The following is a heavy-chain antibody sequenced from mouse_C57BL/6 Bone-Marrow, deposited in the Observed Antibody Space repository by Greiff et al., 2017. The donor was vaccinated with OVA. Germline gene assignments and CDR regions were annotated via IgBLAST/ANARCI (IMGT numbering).Heavy chain of an antibody. J-gene: IGHJ2*01. CDR2: IDPSDSYT. Sequence: VQLQQPGAELVMPGASVKLSCKASGYTFTSYWMHWVKQRPGQGLEWIGEIDPSDSYTNYNQKFKGKSTLTVDKSSSTAYMQLSSLTSEDSAVYYCSRQTAQATGYYFDYWGRGTTLTVSS. V-gene: IGHV1-69*01. CDR1: GYTFTSYW. D-gene: IGHD3-2*02. CDR3: SRQTAQATGYYFDY.